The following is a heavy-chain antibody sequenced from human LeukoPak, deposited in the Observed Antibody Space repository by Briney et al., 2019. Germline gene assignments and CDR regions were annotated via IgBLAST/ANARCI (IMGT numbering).Heavy chain of an antibody. J-gene: IGHJ4*02. V-gene: IGHV7-4-1*02. CDR3: ARRLRYPNYYFDY. CDR2: INTDTGNP. D-gene: IGHD3-16*01. CDR1: GYTFTNYA. Sequence: ASVKVSCKASGYTFTNYAMNWVRQAPGQGLEWMGWINTDTGNPTYAQGFTGRFVFSLDTSVSTAYLQISSLGAEDTAVYYCARRLRYPNYYFDYWGQGTLVTVSS.